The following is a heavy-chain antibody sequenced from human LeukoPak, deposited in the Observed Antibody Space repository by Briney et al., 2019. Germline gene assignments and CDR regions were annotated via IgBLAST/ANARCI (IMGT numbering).Heavy chain of an antibody. Sequence: ASVKVSCKASGYTFTSYYMHWVRQAPGQGLEGMGIINRSVGSTSYAQKFHGKVTMTRDTSTSKVYMELSSLRYEDTAVYYCARVGLYCSSTSCYNYMDVWGKGTTVTISS. D-gene: IGHD2-2*02. J-gene: IGHJ6*03. V-gene: IGHV1-46*01. CDR3: ARVGLYCSSTSCYNYMDV. CDR2: INRSVGST. CDR1: GYTFTSYY.